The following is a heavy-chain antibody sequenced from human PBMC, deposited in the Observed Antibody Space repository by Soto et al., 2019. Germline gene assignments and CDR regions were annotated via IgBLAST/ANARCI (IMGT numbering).Heavy chain of an antibody. Sequence: GGSLRLSCAASGFTFSSYGMHWVRQAPGKGLEWVAVIWYDGSNKYYADSVKGRFTISRDNSKNTLYLQMNSLRAEDTAVYYCARSIRESSFYGMDVWGQGTTVTVSS. J-gene: IGHJ6*02. CDR2: IWYDGSNK. D-gene: IGHD6-6*01. CDR3: ARSIRESSFYGMDV. V-gene: IGHV3-33*01. CDR1: GFTFSSYG.